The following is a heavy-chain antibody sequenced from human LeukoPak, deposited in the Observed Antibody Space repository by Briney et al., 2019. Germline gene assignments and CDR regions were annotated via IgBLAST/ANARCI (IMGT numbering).Heavy chain of an antibody. CDR3: ARKYCTNGICYNYFDY. J-gene: IGHJ4*02. CDR1: GYTFTSST. V-gene: IGHV1-18*01. Sequence: ASVKVSCKASGYTFTSSTISWVRQAPGQGLEWMGWISAYNGNTDYEHKIQGRVTMTTDTSTSTAYMELRSLRSDDTAVYYCARKYCTNGICYNYFDYWGQGTLVTVSS. CDR2: ISAYNGNT. D-gene: IGHD2-8*01.